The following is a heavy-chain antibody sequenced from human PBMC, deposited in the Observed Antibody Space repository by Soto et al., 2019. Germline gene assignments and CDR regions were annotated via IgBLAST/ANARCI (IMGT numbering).Heavy chain of an antibody. D-gene: IGHD3-22*01. CDR1: GFTFSSYA. CDR2: ISGSGGST. J-gene: IGHJ3*02. Sequence: GGSLRLSCAASGFTFSSYAMSWVRQAPGKGLEWVSAISGSGGSTYYADSVKGRFTISRDNSKNTLYLQMNSLRAEDTAVYYCARTQYYYDSSGYLPGAFDIWGQGTMVTVSS. V-gene: IGHV3-23*01. CDR3: ARTQYYYDSSGYLPGAFDI.